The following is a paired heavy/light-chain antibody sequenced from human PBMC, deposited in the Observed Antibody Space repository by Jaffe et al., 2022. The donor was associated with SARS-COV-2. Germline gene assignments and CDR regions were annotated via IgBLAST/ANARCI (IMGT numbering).Light chain of an antibody. Sequence: QAGLTQPPSVSKGLRQTATLTCTGNSNNVGNHGAAWLQQHQGHPPKLLSYRDGNRPSGISERFSASRSGNTASLTITGLQPEDEADYYCSTWDSSLSVVVFGGGTKLTVL. CDR2: RDG. V-gene: IGLV10-54*01. CDR3: STWDSSLSVVV. J-gene: IGLJ2*01. CDR1: SNNVGNHG.
Heavy chain of an antibody. Sequence: EVQLVESGGGLVQPGGSLRLSCAASGFTFSDHYMDWVRQPPGKGLEWVGRSRDKTKSYTTDYAASVKGRFTISRDDSRNSLYLQMDSLRTEDTAVYYCTRVNITPRDPVDWGQGTLVTVSS. J-gene: IGHJ4*02. CDR2: SRDKTKSYTT. D-gene: IGHD1-20*01. V-gene: IGHV3-72*01. CDR1: GFTFSDHY. CDR3: TRVNITPRDPVD.